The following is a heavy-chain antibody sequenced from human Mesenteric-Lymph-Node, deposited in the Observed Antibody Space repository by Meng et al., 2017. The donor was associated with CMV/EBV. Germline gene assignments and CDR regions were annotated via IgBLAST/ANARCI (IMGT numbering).Heavy chain of an antibody. D-gene: IGHD2-2*01. CDR3: ARDALGYCSSTSCPGGIDP. CDR2: IKPNSGGT. Sequence: ASVKVSCKASGYTFTGYYIYWVRQAPGQGLEWMGWIKPNSGGTNYAQKFQGRVTLTRDTSISTAYMELSGLRFDDTAVYYCARDALGYCSSTSCPGGIDPWGQGTLVTVSS. CDR1: GYTFTGYY. J-gene: IGHJ5*02. V-gene: IGHV1-2*02.